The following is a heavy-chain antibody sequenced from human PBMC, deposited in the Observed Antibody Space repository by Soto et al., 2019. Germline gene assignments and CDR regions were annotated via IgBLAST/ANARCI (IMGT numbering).Heavy chain of an antibody. CDR1: GVSISSYY. Sequence: SETLSLTCTFSGVSISSYYWNWIRQPPGKGLEWIGNIHYSGSTNYNPSLKSRVTISVDTSKNQFSLKLSSVTAADTAVYYCARGGYCSGGSCYWFDPWGQGTLVTVSS. CDR2: IHYSGST. CDR3: ARGGYCSGGSCYWFDP. V-gene: IGHV4-59*01. D-gene: IGHD2-15*01. J-gene: IGHJ5*02.